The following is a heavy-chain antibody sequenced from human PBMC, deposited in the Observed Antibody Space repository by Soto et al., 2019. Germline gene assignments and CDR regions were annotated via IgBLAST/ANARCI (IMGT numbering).Heavy chain of an antibody. D-gene: IGHD5-18*01. V-gene: IGHV3-7*03. J-gene: IGHJ4*02. Sequence: PGGSLRLSCTATGLTFSSYWMTWVRQAPGRGLEWVANIKQDGSATHYVDSVKGRFTISRDNAKNSLYLQMHGLTADDTAVYYCARDPYSADGFGYGSFDYWGPGTLVTVS. CDR3: ARDPYSADGFGYGSFDY. CDR1: GLTFSSYW. CDR2: IKQDGSAT.